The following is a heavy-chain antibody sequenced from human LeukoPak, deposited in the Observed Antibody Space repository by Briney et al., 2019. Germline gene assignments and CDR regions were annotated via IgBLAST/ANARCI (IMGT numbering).Heavy chain of an antibody. D-gene: IGHD3-22*01. CDR1: GFTFSSYA. Sequence: PGGSLRLSCAASGFTFSSYAMSWVRQAPGKGLEWVSAISGSGGSTYYADSVKGRFTISRDNSKNTLYLQMNSLRAEDTAVYYCAKVGLHTMIVVVPPAGMDVWGQGTTVTVSS. CDR2: ISGSGGST. CDR3: AKVGLHTMIVVVPPAGMDV. J-gene: IGHJ6*02. V-gene: IGHV3-23*01.